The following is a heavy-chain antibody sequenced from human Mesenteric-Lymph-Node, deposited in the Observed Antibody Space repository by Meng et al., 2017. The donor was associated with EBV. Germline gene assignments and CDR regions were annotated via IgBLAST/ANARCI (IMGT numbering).Heavy chain of an antibody. CDR3: ARGMATII. V-gene: IGHV4-34*01. D-gene: IGHD5-24*01. J-gene: IGHJ4*02. CDR1: GGSFSGYY. Sequence: QVQLQEGGAGLLKPSETLSLTRAVYGGSFSGYYWSWIRQPPGKGLEWIGEINHSGSTNYNPSLKSRVTISVDTSKNQFSLKLSSVTAADTAVYYCARGMATIIWGQGTLVTVSS. CDR2: INHSGST.